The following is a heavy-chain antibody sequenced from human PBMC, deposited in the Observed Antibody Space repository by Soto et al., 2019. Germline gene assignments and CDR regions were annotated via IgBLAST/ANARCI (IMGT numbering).Heavy chain of an antibody. J-gene: IGHJ4*02. CDR1: GFTFSSYA. V-gene: IGHV3-30-3*01. CDR2: ISYDGSNK. Sequence: FRRLADGASGFTFSSYAMHWVRQAPGKGVEWVAVISYDGSNKYYADSVKGRFTISRDNSKNKLYLQMSRLRAGETAVYYCGGVMVFGEVTAFDYWGQG. D-gene: IGHD3-16*01. CDR3: GGVMVFGEVTAFDY.